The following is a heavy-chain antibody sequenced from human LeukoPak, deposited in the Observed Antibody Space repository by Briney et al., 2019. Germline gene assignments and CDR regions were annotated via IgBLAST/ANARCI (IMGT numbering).Heavy chain of an antibody. Sequence: SETLSLTCTVSGGSISSYYWSWIRQPPGKGLEWIGCIYYSGSTNYNPSLKSRVNISLDTSKNQFSLKLSSVTAADTAVYYCAGSYYYSYYYYMDVWGKGTTVTISS. V-gene: IGHV4-59*01. CDR2: IYYSGST. CDR3: AGSYYYSYYYYMDV. D-gene: IGHD3-10*01. CDR1: GGSISSYY. J-gene: IGHJ6*03.